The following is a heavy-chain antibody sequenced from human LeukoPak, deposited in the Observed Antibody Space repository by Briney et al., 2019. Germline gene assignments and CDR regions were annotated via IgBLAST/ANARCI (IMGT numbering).Heavy chain of an antibody. V-gene: IGHV3-30*02. D-gene: IGHD6-19*01. CDR3: ASHSSGWYEEYFQH. CDR1: GFTFSSYG. J-gene: IGHJ1*01. Sequence: GGSLRLSCAASGFTFSSYGMHWVRQAPGKGLEWVAFIRYDGSNKYYADSVKGRFTISRDNSKNTLYLQMNSLRAEDTAVYYCASHSSGWYEEYFQHWGQGTLVTVSS. CDR2: IRYDGSNK.